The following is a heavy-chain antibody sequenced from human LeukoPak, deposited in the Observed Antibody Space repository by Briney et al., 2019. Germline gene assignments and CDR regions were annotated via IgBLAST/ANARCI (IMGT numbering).Heavy chain of an antibody. J-gene: IGHJ3*02. CDR3: ATIGGVPAANAFDI. D-gene: IGHD2-2*01. CDR1: GGTFSSYA. Sequence: GASVKVSCKASGGTFSSYAISWVRQAPGQGLEWMGGIIPIFGTANYAQKFQGRVTITADESTSTAYMELSSLRSEDTAVNYCATIGGVPAANAFDIWGQGTMVTVSS. V-gene: IGHV1-69*01. CDR2: IIPIFGTA.